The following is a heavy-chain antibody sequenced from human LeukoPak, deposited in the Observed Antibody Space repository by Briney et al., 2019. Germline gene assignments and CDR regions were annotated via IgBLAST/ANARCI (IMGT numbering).Heavy chain of an antibody. D-gene: IGHD2-2*01. CDR2: IYYSGST. J-gene: IGHJ3*02. Sequence: PSETLPLTCTVSGGSISNYYWSWIRQPPGKGLEWIGFIYYSGSTNYNPSLKSRVTMSVDTSKNQFSLKLSSVTAADTAVYYCASGDCTTTSCYDDGFDIWGQGTMVTVSS. CDR3: ASGDCTTTSCYDDGFDI. V-gene: IGHV4-59*12. CDR1: GGSISNYY.